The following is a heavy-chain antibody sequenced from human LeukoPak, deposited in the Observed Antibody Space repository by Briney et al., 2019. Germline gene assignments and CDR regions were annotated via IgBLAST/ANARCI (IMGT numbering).Heavy chain of an antibody. J-gene: IGHJ6*02. CDR1: GFTFSSYA. Sequence: GGSLRLSCEASGFTFSSYAMHWVRQAPGKGLEWVAVVSYDGSNKYYADSVKGRFTISRDNSKNTLYLQMNSLRAEDTAVYYCARDPCSSTSCYGDYYYGMDVWGQGTTVTVSS. V-gene: IGHV3-30-3*01. D-gene: IGHD2-2*01. CDR3: ARDPCSSTSCYGDYYYGMDV. CDR2: VSYDGSNK.